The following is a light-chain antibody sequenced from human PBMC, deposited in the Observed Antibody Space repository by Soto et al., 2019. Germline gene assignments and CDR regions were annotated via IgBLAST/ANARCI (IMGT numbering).Light chain of an antibody. CDR1: ISDVGSYNY. CDR2: DVS. V-gene: IGLV2-14*03. CDR3: GSYTTSSNYV. Sequence: QSVLTQPASVSGSPGQSITISCTGTISDVGSYNYVSWYQQYPGKAPKLMIYDVSTRPSGVSDRFSGSKPGNTASLTISGLRAEDEAVYYCGSYTTSSNYVFGTGTKVTVL. J-gene: IGLJ1*01.